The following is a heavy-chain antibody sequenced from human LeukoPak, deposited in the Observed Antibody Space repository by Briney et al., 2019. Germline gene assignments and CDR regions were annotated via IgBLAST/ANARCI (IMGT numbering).Heavy chain of an antibody. Sequence: ASVKVSCKASGGTFSSYAISWVRQAPGQGLEWMGRIIPILGIANYAQKFQGRVTITADKSTSTAYMELSSLRSEDTAVYYCARDRPPRKYYDSRGTPYENDALDIWGQGAMVTVSS. CDR1: GGTFSSYA. V-gene: IGHV1-69*04. J-gene: IGHJ3*02. D-gene: IGHD3-22*01. CDR2: IIPILGIA. CDR3: ARDRPPRKYYDSRGTPYENDALDI.